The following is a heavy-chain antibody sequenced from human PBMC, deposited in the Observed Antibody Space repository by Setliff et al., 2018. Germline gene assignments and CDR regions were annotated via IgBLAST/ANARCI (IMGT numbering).Heavy chain of an antibody. CDR2: LSFAGDA. CDR1: GDSISSGYYY. Sequence: PSETLSLTCTVSGDSISSGYYYWAWIRQTPGKGLEWVGSLSFAGDAYYNPSLKSRVTMSLDTSKNQFSLRVKSVTAADTALYSCARERLYYDDLTGFSPEAFDIWGQGTMVTVS. D-gene: IGHD3-9*01. V-gene: IGHV4-39*07. CDR3: ARERLYYDDLTGFSPEAFDI. J-gene: IGHJ3*02.